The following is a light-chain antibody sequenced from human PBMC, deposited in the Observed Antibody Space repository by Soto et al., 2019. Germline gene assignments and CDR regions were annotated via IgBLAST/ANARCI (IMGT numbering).Light chain of an antibody. CDR3: SSYTSSSTLYV. Sequence: QSVLTQPASVPWSPGQSITISCAGSSSDMGGYNYVSWYQQHPGKAPKVMIYEVSNRPSGVSNRFSGSKSGNTASLTISGLQAEDEADYYCSSYTSSSTLYVFGSGTKVTVL. J-gene: IGLJ1*01. V-gene: IGLV2-14*01. CDR2: EVS. CDR1: SSDMGGYNY.